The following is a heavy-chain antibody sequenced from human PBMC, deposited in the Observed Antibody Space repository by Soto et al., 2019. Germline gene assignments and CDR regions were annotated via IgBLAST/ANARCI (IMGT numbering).Heavy chain of an antibody. CDR3: ARGVIVGATYYYYYGMDV. V-gene: IGHV1-69*01. CDR2: IIPIFGTA. D-gene: IGHD1-26*01. CDR1: GGTFSSYA. J-gene: IGHJ6*02. Sequence: QVQLVQSGAEVKKPGSSVKVSCKASGGTFSSYAISWVRQAPGQGLEWMGGIIPIFGTANYAQKFQGRVTITADESTRTAYMELSSLRSEDTAVYYCARGVIVGATYYYYYGMDVWGQGTTVTVSS.